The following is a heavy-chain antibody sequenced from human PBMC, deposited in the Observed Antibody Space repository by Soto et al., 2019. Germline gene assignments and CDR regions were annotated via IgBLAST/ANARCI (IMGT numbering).Heavy chain of an antibody. D-gene: IGHD3-3*01. CDR3: ARGQKGYYDFWSGSMWFDP. CDR2: INHSGST. V-gene: IGHV4-34*01. Sequence: NPSETLSLTCAVYGGSFSGYYWSWIRQPPGKGLEWIGEINHSGSTNYNPSLKSRVTISVDTSKNQFSLKLSSVTAADTAVYYCARGQKGYYDFWSGSMWFDPWGQGTLVTVSS. J-gene: IGHJ5*02. CDR1: GGSFSGYY.